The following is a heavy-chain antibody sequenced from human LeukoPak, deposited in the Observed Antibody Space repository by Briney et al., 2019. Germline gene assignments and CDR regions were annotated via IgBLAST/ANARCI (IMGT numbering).Heavy chain of an antibody. J-gene: IGHJ4*02. V-gene: IGHV3-23*01. CDR2: ISGSGEST. CDR3: AKRGDSGACNDY. D-gene: IGHD2-21*01. Sequence: GGSLRLSCAASGFTFSSYSMRWVRQAPGKGLERVSGISGSGESTYYADSVKGRFTIFRDNPKNTLYLQMNSLRAEDTALYYCAKRGDSGACNDYWGQGTLVTVSS. CDR1: GFTFSSYS.